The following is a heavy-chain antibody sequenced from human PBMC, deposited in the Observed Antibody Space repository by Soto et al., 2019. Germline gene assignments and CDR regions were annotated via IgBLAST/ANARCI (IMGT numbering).Heavy chain of an antibody. CDR1: GYTFSSYA. CDR2: INAANGNV. Sequence: QVQLVQSGAEVKKPGASVKVSCKASGYTFSSYALHWVRQAPGQRLEWMGWINAANGNVKYSQKFQGRVTITRDTSASTAYMERSSLRSEYTAVYYCARAVGQFDPWGQGTLVTVSS. D-gene: IGHD6-19*01. CDR3: ARAVGQFDP. V-gene: IGHV1-3*01. J-gene: IGHJ5*02.